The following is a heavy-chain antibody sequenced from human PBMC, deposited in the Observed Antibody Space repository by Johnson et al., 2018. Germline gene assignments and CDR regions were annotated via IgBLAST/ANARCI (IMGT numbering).Heavy chain of an antibody. J-gene: IGHJ3*02. D-gene: IGHD3-9*01. CDR1: GFTFSRYS. CDR3: ARFDYDT. CDR2: ISSSSSTI. V-gene: IGHV3-48*01. Sequence: EVQLLETGGGLVQPGGSLRLSCAASGFTFSRYSMNWVRQAPGKGLEWVSYISSSSSTIYYADSVQGRFTISRDNAKNSLSLQMNSLRAEATAVYYWARFDYDTWGQGTMVTVSS.